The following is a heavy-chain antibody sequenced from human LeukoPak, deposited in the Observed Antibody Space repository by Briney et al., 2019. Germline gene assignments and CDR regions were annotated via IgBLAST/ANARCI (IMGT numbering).Heavy chain of an antibody. CDR3: ARDEAAYSGSPLDY. V-gene: IGHV3-30-3*01. CDR1: GLTFNSYA. CDR2: ISYDGSNK. Sequence: GGSLRLSCAASGLTFNSYAMHWVRQAPGKGLEWVAVISYDGSNKYYADSVKGRFTISRDNSKNTLYLQMNSLRAEDTAVYYCARDEAAYSGSPLDYWGQGTLATVSS. D-gene: IGHD1-26*01. J-gene: IGHJ4*02.